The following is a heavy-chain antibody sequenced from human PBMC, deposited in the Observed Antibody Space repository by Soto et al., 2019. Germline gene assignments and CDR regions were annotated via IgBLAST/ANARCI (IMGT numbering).Heavy chain of an antibody. J-gene: IGHJ4*02. D-gene: IGHD6-19*01. CDR2: ISSSSSYI. V-gene: IGHV3-21*01. Sequence: EVQLVESGGGLVKPGGSLRLSCAASGFTFSSYSMNWVRQAPGKGLEWVSSISSSSSYIYYADSVKGRFPISRDNAKNSLYLQMNSLRAEDTAVYYCARERAVAGTRFDYWGQGTLVTVSS. CDR3: ARERAVAGTRFDY. CDR1: GFTFSSYS.